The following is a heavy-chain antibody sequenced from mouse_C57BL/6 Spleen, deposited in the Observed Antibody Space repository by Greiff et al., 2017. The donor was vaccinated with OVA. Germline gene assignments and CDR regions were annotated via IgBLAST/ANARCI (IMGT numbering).Heavy chain of an antibody. CDR1: GFTFTDYY. D-gene: IGHD2-3*01. CDR2: IRNKANGYTT. J-gene: IGHJ2*01. V-gene: IGHV7-3*01. Sequence: EVKLVESGGGLVQPGGSLSLSCAASGFTFTDYYMSWVRQPPGKALEWLGFIRNKANGYTTEYSASVKGRFTISRDNSQSILYLQMNALRAEDSATYYCARYGDGYPFDYWGKGTTLTVSS. CDR3: ARYGDGYPFDY.